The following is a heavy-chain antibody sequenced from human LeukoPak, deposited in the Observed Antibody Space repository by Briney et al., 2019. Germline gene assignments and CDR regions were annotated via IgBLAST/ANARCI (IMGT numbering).Heavy chain of an antibody. CDR3: ARDVAAVDTAMVDY. Sequence: GGSLRLSRAASGFTFSSYNMNWVRQAPGKGLEWVSSISSSSSYIYYADSVKGRFTISRDNAKNSLYLQMNSLRAEDTAVYYCARDVAAVDTAMVDYWGQGTLVTVSS. CDR1: GFTFSSYN. CDR2: ISSSSSYI. D-gene: IGHD5-18*01. V-gene: IGHV3-21*01. J-gene: IGHJ4*02.